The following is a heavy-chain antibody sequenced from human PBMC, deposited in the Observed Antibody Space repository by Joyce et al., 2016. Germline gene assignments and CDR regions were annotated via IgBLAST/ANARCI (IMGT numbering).Heavy chain of an antibody. CDR2: ISALKGNT. Sequence: QVQLVQSGAEVKKPGASVKVSCQASGYTFTKYTMHWVRQAPGQMPEWMGWISALKGNTKYAPNFHDRVTFTRETSASVAYMELTSLRPEDTAVYYCARVRESGDYATNLWGQGTLVTVSS. V-gene: IGHV1-3*01. J-gene: IGHJ4*02. D-gene: IGHD4-17*01. CDR3: ARVRESGDYATNL. CDR1: GYTFTKYT.